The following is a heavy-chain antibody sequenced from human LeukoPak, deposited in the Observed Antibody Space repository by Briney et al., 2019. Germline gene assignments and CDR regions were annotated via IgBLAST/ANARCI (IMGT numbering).Heavy chain of an antibody. J-gene: IGHJ4*02. CDR2: ISSSSSYI. Sequence: TGGSLRLSCAASGFTFSSYSMNWVRQAPGKGLEWVSSISSSSSYIYYADSVKGRFTISRDNAKNSLYLQMNSLRAEDTAVYYCASVPFNWNSVEDYWSQGTLVTVSS. CDR3: ASVPFNWNSVEDY. V-gene: IGHV3-21*01. D-gene: IGHD1-1*01. CDR1: GFTFSSYS.